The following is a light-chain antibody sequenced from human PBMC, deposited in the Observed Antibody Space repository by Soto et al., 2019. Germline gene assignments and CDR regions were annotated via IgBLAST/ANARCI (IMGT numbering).Light chain of an antibody. CDR2: DAS. Sequence: EVLMTQSPGTLSVSPGERATLSCTASQSVSSKLAWYQHKPGQAPRLLIYDASTRATGIPARFSGSGSGTDFTLTISSLQSEDLVFYYCQQYDTWPPRFGQETKVDFK. J-gene: IGKJ1*01. V-gene: IGKV3-15*01. CDR3: QQYDTWPPR. CDR1: QSVSSK.